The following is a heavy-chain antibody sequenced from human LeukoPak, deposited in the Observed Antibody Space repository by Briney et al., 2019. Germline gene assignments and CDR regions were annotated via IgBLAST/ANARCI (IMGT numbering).Heavy chain of an antibody. Sequence: GGSLRLSCAASGFTFSSYSMNWVRQAPGKGLEWVSSISSSSSYIYYADSVKGRFTISRDNAKNSLYLQMNSLRAEDTAVYYCARVRYCSGGSCDDYWGQGTLVTISS. CDR3: ARVRYCSGGSCDDY. D-gene: IGHD2-15*01. CDR2: ISSSSSYI. J-gene: IGHJ4*02. V-gene: IGHV3-21*01. CDR1: GFTFSSYS.